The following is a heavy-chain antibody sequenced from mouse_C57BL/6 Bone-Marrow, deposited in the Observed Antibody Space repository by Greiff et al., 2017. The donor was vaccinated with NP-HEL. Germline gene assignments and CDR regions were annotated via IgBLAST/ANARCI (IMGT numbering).Heavy chain of an antibody. CDR3: ARKNYGTPYGGAMDY. V-gene: IGHV1-82*01. CDR1: GYAFSSSW. D-gene: IGHD1-1*01. CDR2: IYPGDGDT. Sequence: QVQLQQSGPELVKPGASVKISCKASGYAFSSSWMNWVKQRPGKGLEWIGRIYPGDGDTNYNGKFKGKATLTADKSSSTAYMQLSSLTSEDSAVYFCARKNYGTPYGGAMDYWGQGTSVTVSS. J-gene: IGHJ4*01.